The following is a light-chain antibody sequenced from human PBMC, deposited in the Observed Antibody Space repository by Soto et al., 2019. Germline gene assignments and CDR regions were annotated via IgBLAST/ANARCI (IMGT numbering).Light chain of an antibody. CDR3: QQYGSSPWT. V-gene: IGKV3-20*01. CDR2: GAS. CDR1: QTIRSNS. Sequence: ETVLTQSPDTLSLSPGERATLSCRASQTIRSNSLAWYRQTPGQAPRLLIYGASHRATGIADRFSGSGSGTDFTLIISRLEPEDFALYYCQQYGSSPWTLGHGTKVEIK. J-gene: IGKJ1*01.